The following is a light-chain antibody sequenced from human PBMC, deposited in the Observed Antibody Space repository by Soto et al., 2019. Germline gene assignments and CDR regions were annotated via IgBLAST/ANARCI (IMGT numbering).Light chain of an antibody. J-gene: IGKJ2*01. V-gene: IGKV1-9*01. CDR3: QQLNGCPRYR. Sequence: DIPLTQSPSFLSASVGDRVTITCRASAAIGKYLAWYQQKAGKPPKLLVYDASTVQDGVPSRFTGSGSGTAFSSVFSLPQRYGFASYYCQQLNGCPRYRFGQGTTVDI. CDR2: DAS. CDR1: AAIGKY.